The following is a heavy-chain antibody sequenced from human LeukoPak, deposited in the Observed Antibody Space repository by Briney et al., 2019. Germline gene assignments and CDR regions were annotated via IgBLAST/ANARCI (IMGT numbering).Heavy chain of an antibody. Sequence: GGSLRLSCAASGFTVSSNYMSWVRQAPGKGLEWVSAIYSGGSTYYADSVKGRFTISRDNSKNTLYLQMNSLRAEDTAVYYCILGMATISFDYWGQGTLVTVSS. V-gene: IGHV3-66*01. CDR2: IYSGGST. D-gene: IGHD5-24*01. CDR1: GFTVSSNY. CDR3: ILGMATISFDY. J-gene: IGHJ4*02.